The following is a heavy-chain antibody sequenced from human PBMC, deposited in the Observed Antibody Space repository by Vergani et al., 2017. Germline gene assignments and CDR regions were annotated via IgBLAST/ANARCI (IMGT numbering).Heavy chain of an antibody. D-gene: IGHD3-22*01. Sequence: EVQLVESGGGLVQPGGSLRLSCAASGFTVSSNYMSWVRQAPGKGLEWFSVIYSGGSTYYADSVKGRFTISRDNSKNTLYIQLNSLRAEDTAVYYCARAQYYYDSSGSTSYYYGMDVWGEGTTVTVSA. J-gene: IGHJ6*01. V-gene: IGHV3-66*02. CDR2: IYSGGST. CDR1: GFTVSSNY. CDR3: ARAQYYYDSSGSTSYYYGMDV.